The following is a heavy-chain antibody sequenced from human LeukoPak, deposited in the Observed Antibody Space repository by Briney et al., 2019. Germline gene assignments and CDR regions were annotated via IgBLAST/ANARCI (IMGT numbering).Heavy chain of an antibody. CDR1: GLTFTSYA. V-gene: IGHV3-23*01. J-gene: IGHJ4*02. CDR3: AKDRGDTSSPPFDY. D-gene: IGHD2-2*01. Sequence: GASLRLSCAASGLTFTSYAMSWVRQAPGKGLEWVSAISGSGGSTYYTDSVKGRFTISRDNSMITLYLQMNSLRAEDTALYYCAKDRGDTSSPPFDYWGQGTLVTISS. CDR2: ISGSGGST.